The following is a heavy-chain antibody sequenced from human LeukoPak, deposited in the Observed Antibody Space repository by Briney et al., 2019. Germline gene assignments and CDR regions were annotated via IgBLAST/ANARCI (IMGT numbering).Heavy chain of an antibody. V-gene: IGHV4-59*01. J-gene: IGHJ4*02. CDR2: IYRSGGT. D-gene: IGHD6-19*01. CDR3: ARRYASGWSPTFDY. CDR1: GGSMSGYY. Sequence: SETLSLTCTVSGGSMSGYYWGWIRQPPGKGLEWVGYIYRSGGTNYNPSVRRRVSISLDKSKNQFSLELRSVTAADTAVYFCARRYASGWSPTFDYWGQGILVTVST.